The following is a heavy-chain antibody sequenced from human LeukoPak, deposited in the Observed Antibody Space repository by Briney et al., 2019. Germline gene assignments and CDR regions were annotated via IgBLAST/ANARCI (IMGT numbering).Heavy chain of an antibody. J-gene: IGHJ5*02. V-gene: IGHV1-18*01. CDR3: ARETPYSWNSNWFDP. Sequence: ASVKVSCKASGYTFTSYGISWVRQAPGQGLEWMGWISAYNGNTNYAQKLQGRVTMTTDTSTSTAYMELRSLRSDDTAVYYCARETPYSWNSNWFDPWGQGTLVTVSS. D-gene: IGHD1-7*01. CDR2: ISAYNGNT. CDR1: GYTFTSYG.